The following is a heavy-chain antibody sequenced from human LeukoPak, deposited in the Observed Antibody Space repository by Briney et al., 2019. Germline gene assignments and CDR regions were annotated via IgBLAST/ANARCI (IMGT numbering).Heavy chain of an antibody. J-gene: IGHJ5*02. D-gene: IGHD6-13*01. V-gene: IGHV4-39*01. CDR2: IYYSGST. CDR1: GGSISSATSY. Sequence: SETLSLTCTVSGGSISSATSYWAWIRQPPGKGLEWIGSIYYSGSTYYNPSLKSRVTISVDTSKNQFSLKLSSVTAADTAVYYCARHDPGIAAAGVAGWFDPWGQGTLVTVSS. CDR3: ARHDPGIAAAGVAGWFDP.